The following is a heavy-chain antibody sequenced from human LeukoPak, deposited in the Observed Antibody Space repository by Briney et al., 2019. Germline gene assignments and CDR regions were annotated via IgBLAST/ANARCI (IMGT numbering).Heavy chain of an antibody. J-gene: IGHJ4*02. V-gene: IGHV3-64D*06. CDR2: MRSEWGTT. Sequence: GSLRLSCSASGFTFIRYAMHWVRQAREKRLEFVSGMRSEWGTTDYSDSVKGRFTISRDNSKNTLYLQMNSLRVEDTALYYCVRGLYGLGWDYSGQGTLVTVSS. D-gene: IGHD3-10*01. CDR1: GFTFIRYA. CDR3: VRGLYGLGWDY.